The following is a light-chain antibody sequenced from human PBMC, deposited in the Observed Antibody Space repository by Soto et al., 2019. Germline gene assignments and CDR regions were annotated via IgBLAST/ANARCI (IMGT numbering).Light chain of an antibody. Sequence: QAVVTQAPSASGTPGQRVTISCSGSGSNIGSNTVSWYQQVPGTAPKLLIYSNDQRPSGVPDRFSGSKSGTSASLAIGGLQSEDEADYYCAAWDGSLNGGVFGGGTKLTVL. CDR1: GSNIGSNT. J-gene: IGLJ2*01. CDR3: AAWDGSLNGGV. CDR2: SND. V-gene: IGLV1-44*01.